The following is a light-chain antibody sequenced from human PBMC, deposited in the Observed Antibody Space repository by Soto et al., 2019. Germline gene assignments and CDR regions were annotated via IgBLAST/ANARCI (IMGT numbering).Light chain of an antibody. CDR2: LGS. CDR3: MQALQPPWT. Sequence: DIVMTQSPLSLPVTPGEPASISCRSSQSLLHSNGYNYLDWYLQKPGQSPQLLIYLGSNRASGVPGRFRGSGSGTDFTLKISRVEAEDVGVYYCMQALQPPWTFGQGTKVEIK. CDR1: QSLLHSNGYNY. V-gene: IGKV2-28*01. J-gene: IGKJ1*01.